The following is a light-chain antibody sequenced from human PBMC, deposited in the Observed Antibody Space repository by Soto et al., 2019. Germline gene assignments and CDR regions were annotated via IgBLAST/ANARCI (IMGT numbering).Light chain of an antibody. Sequence: EIVMPQSPATLSVSQGERATLSCRASQSVGSTLAWYQQKPGQSPGLRIYGSSTRSNGNPARFSGSGSGTESNLTNSSLQSEDCAVDYCQQYNNWPLSFGGGTKVEIK. V-gene: IGKV3-15*01. CDR2: GSS. CDR3: QQYNNWPLS. CDR1: QSVGST. J-gene: IGKJ4*01.